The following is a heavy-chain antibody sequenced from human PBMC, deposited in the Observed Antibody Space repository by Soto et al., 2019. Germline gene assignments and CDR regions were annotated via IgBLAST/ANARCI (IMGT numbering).Heavy chain of an antibody. Sequence: ASVKVSCKASGGTFSSYAISWVRQAPGQGLEWMGGIIPIFGTANYAQKFQGRVTITADASTSTAYMELSSLGSDDTAVYYCARALAAAVTIDPYYFDYWGQGTLVTVSS. CDR3: ARALAAAVTIDPYYFDY. CDR2: IIPIFGTA. D-gene: IGHD6-13*01. J-gene: IGHJ4*02. CDR1: GGTFSSYA. V-gene: IGHV1-69*13.